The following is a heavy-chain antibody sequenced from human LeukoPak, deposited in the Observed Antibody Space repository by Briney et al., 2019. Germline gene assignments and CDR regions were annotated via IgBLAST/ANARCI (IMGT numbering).Heavy chain of an antibody. CDR1: GFTFSSYW. V-gene: IGHV4-39*02. Sequence: GSLRLSCAASGFTFSSYWMSWVRQAPGKGLEWIGSIYSTTASYYNPSLGSRVTVSVDTSKNQLSLELTSVTAADTGVYYCARGIWNDYYFDYWGQRTLVTVSS. D-gene: IGHD1-1*01. CDR2: IYSTTAS. CDR3: ARGIWNDYYFDY. J-gene: IGHJ4*02.